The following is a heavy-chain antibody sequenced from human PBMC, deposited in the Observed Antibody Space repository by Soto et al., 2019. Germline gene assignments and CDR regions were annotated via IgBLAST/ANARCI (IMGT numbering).Heavy chain of an antibody. V-gene: IGHV1-3*01. CDR2: INAGDGNT. CDR1: GYTFTNYA. D-gene: IGHD2-21*01. CDR3: ARFSGDGSGNNFDN. J-gene: IGHJ4*02. Sequence: QVHLVQSGADVKKPGASVKLSCKASGYTFTNYAIHWVRQAPGQSLEWMGRINAGDGNTRYPQHSQGRVTITRDTAASTAYMELRGLRSEDTAIYYCARFSGDGSGNNFDNWGQGTLVTVSS.